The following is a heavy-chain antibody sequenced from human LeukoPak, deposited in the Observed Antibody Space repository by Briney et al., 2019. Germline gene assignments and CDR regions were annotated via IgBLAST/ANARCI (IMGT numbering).Heavy chain of an antibody. D-gene: IGHD6-6*01. J-gene: IGHJ4*02. V-gene: IGHV3-74*01. CDR1: GFTFSSYW. CDR2: INSDGSST. CDR3: ARVPMEWSSSSGAIDY. Sequence: GGSLRLSCAASGFTFSSYWMHWVRQAPGMGLVWVSRINSDGSSTSYADSVKGRFTISRDNAKNTLYLQMNSLRAEDTAVYYCARVPMEWSSSSGAIDYWGQGTLVTVSS.